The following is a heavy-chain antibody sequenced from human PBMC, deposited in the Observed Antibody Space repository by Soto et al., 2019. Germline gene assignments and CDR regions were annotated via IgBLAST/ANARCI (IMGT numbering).Heavy chain of an antibody. CDR2: ISYDGSNK. Sequence: GGSLRLSCAASGFTFSSYAMHWVRQAPGKGLEWVAVISYDGSNKYYADSVKGRFTISRDNSKNTLYLQMNSLRAEDTAVYYCARALRDGYLYFDYWGQGTLVTVSS. CDR1: GFTFSSYA. CDR3: ARALRDGYLYFDY. D-gene: IGHD5-12*01. V-gene: IGHV3-30-3*01. J-gene: IGHJ4*02.